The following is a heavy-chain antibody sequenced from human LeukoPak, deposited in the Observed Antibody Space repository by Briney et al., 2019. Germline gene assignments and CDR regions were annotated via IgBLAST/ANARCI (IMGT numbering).Heavy chain of an antibody. J-gene: IGHJ4*02. CDR2: INPTSGGT. CDR1: GYTFIGHY. Sequence: ASVKVSCKASGYTFIGHYLHWVRQAPGQGLEWMGWINPTSGGTNYAQKFQDRVTMTRDTSINTAYMKLSRLTSDDTAVYYCARLVGLSTTASYWGQGTLVIVSS. D-gene: IGHD5/OR15-5a*01. CDR3: ARLVGLSTTASY. V-gene: IGHV1-2*02.